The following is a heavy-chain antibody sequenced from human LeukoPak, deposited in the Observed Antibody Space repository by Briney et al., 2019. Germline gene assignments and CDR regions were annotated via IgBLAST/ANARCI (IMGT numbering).Heavy chain of an antibody. V-gene: IGHV3-66*01. CDR2: IYSGGDT. Sequence: GGSLRLSCAASGFTVRNYYMAWFRQAPGKGLEWVSVIYSGGDTYYADSVKGRFTISRDNSKNMIYLEMSSLKAEDTAVYYCAKERNLEIAVAGTIFDYWGQGTLVTVSS. D-gene: IGHD6-19*01. CDR1: GFTVRNYY. CDR3: AKERNLEIAVAGTIFDY. J-gene: IGHJ4*02.